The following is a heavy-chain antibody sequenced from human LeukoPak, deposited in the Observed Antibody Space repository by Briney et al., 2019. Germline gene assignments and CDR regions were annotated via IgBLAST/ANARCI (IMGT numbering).Heavy chain of an antibody. Sequence: ASVKVSCKASGYTFTSCGISWVRQAPGQGLEWMGWISAYNGNTNYAQKLQGRVTMTTDTSTSTAYMELRSLRSDDTAVYYCARDPPRGAYCGGDCFEYFQHWGQGTLVTVSS. CDR2: ISAYNGNT. V-gene: IGHV1-18*01. J-gene: IGHJ1*01. D-gene: IGHD2-21*02. CDR1: GYTFTSCG. CDR3: ARDPPRGAYCGGDCFEYFQH.